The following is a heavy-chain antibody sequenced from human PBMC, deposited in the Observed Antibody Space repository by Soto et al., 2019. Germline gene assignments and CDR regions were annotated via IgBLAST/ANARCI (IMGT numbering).Heavy chain of an antibody. CDR2: IKQDGSEK. D-gene: IGHD3-3*01. J-gene: IGHJ6*03. CDR1: RFTVNSSG. CDR3: AREGLTIFGVVLSDMDV. Sequence: PGGSLRLSCAASRFTVNSSGIGWARQEQGKGLEWVANIKQDGSEKYYVDSVKGRFTISRGNAKNSLYLQMNSLRAEDTAVYYCAREGLTIFGVVLSDMDVWGKGPTVTVSS. V-gene: IGHV3-7*01.